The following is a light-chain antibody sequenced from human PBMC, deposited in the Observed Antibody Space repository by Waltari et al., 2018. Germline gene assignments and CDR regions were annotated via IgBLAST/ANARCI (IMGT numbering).Light chain of an antibody. V-gene: IGKV3-20*01. Sequence: EIVLTQSPGTLSLSPGERATLSCRASQSVGRSLAWYQQKPCQAPMLLIYGASNRATGIPDRFSGSGFATDFSLTISRLEPEDFAVYYCQKYESLPATFGQGTKVEIK. CDR3: QKYESLPAT. CDR1: QSVGRS. CDR2: GAS. J-gene: IGKJ1*01.